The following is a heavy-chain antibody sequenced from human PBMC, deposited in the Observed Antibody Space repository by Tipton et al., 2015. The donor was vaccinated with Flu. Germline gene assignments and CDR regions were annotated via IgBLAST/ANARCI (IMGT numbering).Heavy chain of an antibody. CDR1: GGSFSGYY. CDR2: INHSGST. Sequence: GLVKPSETLSLTCAVYGGSFSGYYWSWIRQPPGKGLEWIGEINHSGSTNYNPSLKSRVTISVDTSKNPFSLKLSSVTAADTAVYYCASRGYSSSWYYFDYWGQGTLVTVSS. D-gene: IGHD6-13*01. CDR3: ASRGYSSSWYYFDY. J-gene: IGHJ4*02. V-gene: IGHV4-34*01.